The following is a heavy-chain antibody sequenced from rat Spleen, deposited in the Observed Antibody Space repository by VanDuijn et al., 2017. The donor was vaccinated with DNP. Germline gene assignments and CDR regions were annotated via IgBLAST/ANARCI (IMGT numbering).Heavy chain of an antibody. CDR3: ARPDY. J-gene: IGHJ2*01. Sequence: EVQLVETGGGLVQPGRSLKLSCVASGFTFSNYWMFWIRQVPGKGLEWVACINTDGGSTYYPDSVKGRFTISRDNAKSTLYLQMDSLRSEDTATYYCARPDYWGQGVMVTVSS. CDR1: GFTFSNYW. V-gene: IGHV5-58*01. CDR2: INTDGGST.